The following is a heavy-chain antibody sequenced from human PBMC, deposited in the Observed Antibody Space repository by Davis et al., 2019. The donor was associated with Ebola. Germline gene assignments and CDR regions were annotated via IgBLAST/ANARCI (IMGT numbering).Heavy chain of an antibody. CDR2: INPNNGDT. CDR3: AKSIPRYCSSTSCYASYNWFDP. Sequence: ASVKVSCKASGYSFTDYYMHWVRQAPGQGLEWMGWINPNNGDTMYAQKFQGRVTMTRDTSISTAYMELSRLRSDDTAVYYCAKSIPRYCSSTSCYASYNWFDPWGQGTLVTVSS. V-gene: IGHV1-2*02. D-gene: IGHD2-2*01. CDR1: GYSFTDYY. J-gene: IGHJ5*02.